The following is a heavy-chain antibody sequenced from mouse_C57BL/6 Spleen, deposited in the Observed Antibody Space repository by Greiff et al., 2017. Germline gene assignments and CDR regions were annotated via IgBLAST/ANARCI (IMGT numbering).Heavy chain of an antibody. CDR3: ARNYYGPYWYFDV. Sequence: QVQLKQPGAELVRPGSSVKLSCKASGYTFTSYWMHWVKQRPIQGLEWIGNIDPSDSETHYNQKFKDKATLTVDKSSSTAYMQLSSLTSEDSAVYYCARNYYGPYWYFDVWGTGTTVTVSS. CDR1: GYTFTSYW. D-gene: IGHD1-1*01. J-gene: IGHJ1*03. CDR2: IDPSDSET. V-gene: IGHV1-52*01.